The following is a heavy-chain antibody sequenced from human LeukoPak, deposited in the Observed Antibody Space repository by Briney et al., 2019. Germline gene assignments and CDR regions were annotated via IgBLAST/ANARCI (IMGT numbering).Heavy chain of an antibody. CDR1: GGSISSGSYY. J-gene: IGHJ3*02. Sequence: PSETLSLTCTVSGGSISSGSYYWSWIRQPAGKGLEWIGRIYTSGSTNYNPSLKSRVTISVDTSKNQFSLKLSSVTAADTAVYYCAMTYYYDSSGYQTYYDAFDIWGQGTLVTVSS. CDR2: IYTSGST. D-gene: IGHD3-22*01. V-gene: IGHV4-61*02. CDR3: AMTYYYDSSGYQTYYDAFDI.